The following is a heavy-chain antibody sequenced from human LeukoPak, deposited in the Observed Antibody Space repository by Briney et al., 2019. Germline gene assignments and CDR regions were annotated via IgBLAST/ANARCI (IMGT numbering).Heavy chain of an antibody. CDR1: GFTFTSYA. CDR3: AKTPNTGNYYASFDY. Sequence: PGGSLRLSCAASGFTFTSYAMSWVRQAPGKGLEWVSVISGSGGTTYYAGSVKGRFTISRDNSKDTLYLQMNSLRAEDTAVYYCAKTPNTGNYYASFDYWGQGTLVTVCS. CDR2: ISGSGGTT. J-gene: IGHJ4*02. D-gene: IGHD1-26*01. V-gene: IGHV3-23*01.